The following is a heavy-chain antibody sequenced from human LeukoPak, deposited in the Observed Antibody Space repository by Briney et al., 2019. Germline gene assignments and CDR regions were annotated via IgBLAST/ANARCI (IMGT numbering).Heavy chain of an antibody. Sequence: GGSLRLSCAASGFTVSSNYMSWVRQAPGKGLEWVSGIYSGGSTYYADSVKGRFTISRDNSKNTLYLQMNSLRAEDTAVYYCARDAWDTMVRGVHYGMDVWGQGTTVTVSS. CDR1: GFTVSSNY. V-gene: IGHV3-53*01. J-gene: IGHJ6*02. CDR2: IYSGGST. CDR3: ARDAWDTMVRGVHYGMDV. D-gene: IGHD3-10*01.